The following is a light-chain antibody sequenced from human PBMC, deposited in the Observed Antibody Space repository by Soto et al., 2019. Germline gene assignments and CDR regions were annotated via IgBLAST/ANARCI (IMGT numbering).Light chain of an antibody. CDR2: EVS. CDR1: NSDVGGYNY. V-gene: IGLV2-14*01. CDR3: SSYTSSSTHVV. Sequence: QSVLNQPASVSGSPGQSITISCTGTNSDVGGYNYVSWYQQHPGKAPKLMIYEVSNRPSGVSNRFSGSKSGNTASLTISGLQAEDEADYYCSSYTSSSTHVVFGGGTQLTVL. J-gene: IGLJ2*01.